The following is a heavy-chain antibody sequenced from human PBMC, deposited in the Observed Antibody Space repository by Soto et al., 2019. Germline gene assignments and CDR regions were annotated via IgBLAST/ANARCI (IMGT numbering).Heavy chain of an antibody. CDR2: IKRDGSEK. D-gene: IGHD4-17*01. CDR1: GFMFGSYW. V-gene: IGHV3-7*03. J-gene: IGHJ4*02. CDR3: ARVRATDYEIDY. Sequence: GGSLRLSCTASGFMFGSYWMTWVRHVPGKGLQWVANIKRDGSEKYYVDFVKGRFTISRDNADNSVFLDMSNLRVDDTATYYCARVRATDYEIDYWGQGALVTVSS.